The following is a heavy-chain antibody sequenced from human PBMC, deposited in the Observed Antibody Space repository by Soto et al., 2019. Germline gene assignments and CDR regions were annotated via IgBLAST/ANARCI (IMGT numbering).Heavy chain of an antibody. D-gene: IGHD3-9*01. V-gene: IGHV3-7*01. CDR1: GFIFSSCW. J-gene: IGHJ4*02. CDR2: IKQDGSEK. CDR3: ATGGIDGWLLTNSFAY. Sequence: GVSLRLSCAASGFIFSSCWMSWVSQAPGKGLEWVANIKQDGSEKYYVDSVKGRFTISRDNAKNSLYLQMNSLRAEDTAVYFCATGGIDGWLLTNSFAYSAQRTLVTVSS.